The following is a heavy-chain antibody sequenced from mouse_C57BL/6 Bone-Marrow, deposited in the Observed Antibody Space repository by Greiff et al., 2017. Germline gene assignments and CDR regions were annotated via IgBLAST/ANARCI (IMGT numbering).Heavy chain of an antibody. V-gene: IGHV1-81*01. J-gene: IGHJ2*01. Sequence: VQLQQSGAELARPGASVKLSCKASGYTFPSYGISWVKQRTGQGLEWIGEIYPRSGNTYYNEKFKGKATLPADKSSSTAYIELRSLTSEYSAVYFCSRSRYYGYADYWGQGTTLTVSS. CDR1: GYTFPSYG. D-gene: IGHD1-2*01. CDR3: SRSRYYGYADY. CDR2: IYPRSGNT.